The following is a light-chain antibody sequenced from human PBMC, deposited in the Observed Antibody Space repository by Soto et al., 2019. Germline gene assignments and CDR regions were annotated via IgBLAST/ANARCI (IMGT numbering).Light chain of an antibody. CDR1: QTINRIY. V-gene: IGKV3-20*01. CDR3: QQYGSSLYT. J-gene: IGKJ2*01. Sequence: IVLTQSPGTLSLSPWERATLSCKASQTINRIYVAWYQQKPGQAPRFLIYRTSDRANGIPGRFSGSGSGTDFTLTINRLEPEDFAVYYCQQYGSSLYTFGQGTKVDIK. CDR2: RTS.